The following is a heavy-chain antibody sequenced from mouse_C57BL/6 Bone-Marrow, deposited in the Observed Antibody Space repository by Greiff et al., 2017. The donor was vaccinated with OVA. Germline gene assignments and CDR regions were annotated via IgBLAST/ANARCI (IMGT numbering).Heavy chain of an antibody. Sequence: VQLQQSGTVLARPGASVKMSCKTSGYTFTSYWMHWVKQRPGQGLEWIGAIYPGNSDTSYNQKFKGKAKLTAVTSASTAYMELSSLTNEDSAVYYCTRAALTSYWYFDVWGTGTTVTVSS. J-gene: IGHJ1*03. CDR2: IYPGNSDT. CDR1: GYTFTSYW. CDR3: TRAALTSYWYFDV. V-gene: IGHV1-5*01.